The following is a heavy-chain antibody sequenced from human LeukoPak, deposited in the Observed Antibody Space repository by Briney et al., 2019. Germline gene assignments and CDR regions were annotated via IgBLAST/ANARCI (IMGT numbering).Heavy chain of an antibody. CDR2: IIPIFGTA. D-gene: IGHD3-3*01. J-gene: IGHJ6*03. CDR1: GGTFSSYA. CDR3: AREGWSGYYPPHYYMDV. V-gene: IGHV1-69*13. Sequence: SVKVSCKASGGTFSSYAISWVRQAPGQGLEWMGGIIPIFGTANYAQKFQGRVTITADESTSTAYMELSSLRSEDTAVYYCAREGWSGYYPPHYYMDVWGKGTTVTVSS.